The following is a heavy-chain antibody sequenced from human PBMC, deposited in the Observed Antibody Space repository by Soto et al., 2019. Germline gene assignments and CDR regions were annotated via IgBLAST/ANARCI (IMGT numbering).Heavy chain of an antibody. CDR1: GFTFSSYA. CDR3: AKASYYDILTGYSYSYYMDV. D-gene: IGHD3-9*01. J-gene: IGHJ6*03. V-gene: IGHV3-23*01. CDR2: ISGSGGST. Sequence: EVQLLESGGGLVQPGGSLRLSCAASGFTFSSYAMSWVRQAPGKGLEWVSAISGSGGSTYYADSVKGRFTISRDNSKNKLYLQMNSLRAEDTAVYYCAKASYYDILTGYSYSYYMDVWGKGTTVTVSS.